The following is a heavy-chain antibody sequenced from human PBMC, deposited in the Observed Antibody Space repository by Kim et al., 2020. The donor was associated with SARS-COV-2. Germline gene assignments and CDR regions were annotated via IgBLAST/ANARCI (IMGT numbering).Heavy chain of an antibody. Sequence: GGSLRLSCAASGFTFSSYGMHWVRQAPGKGLEWVAVISYDGSNKYYADAVKGRFTISRDNSKNTLYLQMNRLRAEDTAVYYCAKEEGSGYSSGWTYYYYGMDVWGQGTTVSVSS. CDR1: GFTFSSYG. J-gene: IGHJ6*02. D-gene: IGHD6-19*01. CDR3: AKEEGSGYSSGWTYYYYGMDV. V-gene: IGHV3-30*18. CDR2: ISYDGSNK.